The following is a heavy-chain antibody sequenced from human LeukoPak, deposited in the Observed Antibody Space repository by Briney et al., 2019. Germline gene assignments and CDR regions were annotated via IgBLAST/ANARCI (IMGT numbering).Heavy chain of an antibody. J-gene: IGHJ4*02. V-gene: IGHV4-4*07. CDR1: GGSISSYY. D-gene: IGHD4-17*01. Sequence: ASETLSLTCTVSGGSISSYYWSWIRQPAGKGLEWIGRIYTSGSTNYNPSLKSRVTMSVDTSKNQFSLKLSSVTAADTAVYYCARDEAHYGDGYYFDYWGQGTLVTVSS. CDR3: ARDEAHYGDGYYFDY. CDR2: IYTSGST.